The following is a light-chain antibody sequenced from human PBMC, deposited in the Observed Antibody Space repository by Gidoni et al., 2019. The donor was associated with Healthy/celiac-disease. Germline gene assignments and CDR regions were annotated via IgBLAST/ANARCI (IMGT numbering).Light chain of an antibody. J-gene: IGKJ2*03. Sequence: DSVMTQSPDSLAVSLGERAPIHCKSRQSVLYSSNNKNYLAWYPQKPGQPPKLLLYWASTRASVVPHRFRGRGSGTDFTLTTSSLQAEDVAVSSCQPYYSPPYSFGQGTKLEI. V-gene: IGKV4-1*01. CDR3: QPYYSPPYS. CDR1: QSVLYSSNNKNY. CDR2: WAS.